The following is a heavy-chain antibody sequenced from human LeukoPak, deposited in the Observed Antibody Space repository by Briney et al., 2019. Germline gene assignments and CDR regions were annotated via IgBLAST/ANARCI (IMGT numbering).Heavy chain of an antibody. Sequence: SETMSLTCTVSGGSISSYYWSWIRQPAGKGLEWIGRIYSSGSTNYNPSLKSRVTMSVDTSKNQFSLKLSSVTAADTAVYYCARGAEPRYCSSTSCRNDAFDIWGQGTMVTVSS. CDR1: GGSISSYY. V-gene: IGHV4-4*07. CDR2: IYSSGST. J-gene: IGHJ3*02. D-gene: IGHD2-2*01. CDR3: ARGAEPRYCSSTSCRNDAFDI.